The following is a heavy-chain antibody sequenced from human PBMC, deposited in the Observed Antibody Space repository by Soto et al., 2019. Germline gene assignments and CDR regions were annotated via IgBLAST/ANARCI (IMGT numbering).Heavy chain of an antibody. V-gene: IGHV1-46*02. D-gene: IGHD3-3*01. CDR2: IDPSDGRT. CDR1: GYTFHLYS. Sequence: QMQLVQSGAEVKKPGASVKMSCQESGYTFHLYSILWVRQAPGQGLEWMGIIDPSDGRTSYAQRFQGRVTLTRDTSTSTVYMDLSSLRSEDTAIYYCAKTQLRGYDCWSGSFDPWGQGTLVTVSS. CDR3: AKTQLRGYDCWSGSFDP. J-gene: IGHJ5*02.